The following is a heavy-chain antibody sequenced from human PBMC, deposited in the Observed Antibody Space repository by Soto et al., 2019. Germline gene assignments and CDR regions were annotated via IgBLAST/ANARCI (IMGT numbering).Heavy chain of an antibody. Sequence: QVQLVESGGGVVQPGRSLRLSCAASGFTFSSYGMHWVRQAPGKGLEWVAVISYDGRNKYYADSVKGRFTISRDNSKNTLNLQMNSLRAEDTAVYYCARDRGRSGWYDAFDIWGQGTMVTVSS. D-gene: IGHD6-19*01. CDR2: ISYDGRNK. J-gene: IGHJ3*02. CDR1: GFTFSSYG. V-gene: IGHV3-30*03. CDR3: ARDRGRSGWYDAFDI.